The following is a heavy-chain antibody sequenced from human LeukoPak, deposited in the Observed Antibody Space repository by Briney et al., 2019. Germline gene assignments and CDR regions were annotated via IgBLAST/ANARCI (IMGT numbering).Heavy chain of an antibody. CDR2: ISYDGSNK. V-gene: IGHV3-30-3*01. CDR3: AGSGWYGRDYFDY. J-gene: IGHJ4*02. Sequence: PGRSLRLSCAASGFTFSSYAMHWVRQAPGKGLEWGAVISYDGSNKYYADSVKGRFTISRDNSKNTLYLQMNSLRAEDTAVYYCAGSGWYGRDYFDYWGQGTLVTVSS. CDR1: GFTFSSYA. D-gene: IGHD6-19*01.